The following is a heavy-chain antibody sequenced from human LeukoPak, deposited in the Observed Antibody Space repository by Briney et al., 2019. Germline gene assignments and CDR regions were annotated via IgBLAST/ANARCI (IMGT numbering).Heavy chain of an antibody. CDR2: IIPIFGTA. V-gene: IGHV1-69*13. D-gene: IGHD5-18*01. J-gene: IGHJ3*02. Sequence: ASVKVSCKASGGTFISYAISWVRQAPGQGREWMGGIIPIFGTANYAQKFQGRVTITGDETTSTDYMELRSLRSEDTAVYYCARGARDTAMVTPGAFDIWGQGTMVTVSS. CDR3: ARGARDTAMVTPGAFDI. CDR1: GGTFISYA.